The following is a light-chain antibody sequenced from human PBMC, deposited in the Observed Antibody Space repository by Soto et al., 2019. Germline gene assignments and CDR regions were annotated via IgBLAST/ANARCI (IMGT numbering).Light chain of an antibody. CDR1: QSVSSY. CDR2: DAS. Sequence: EIVMTQSRSTLSVSPGSRSTLACRASQSVSSYLAWYQQKPGQAPRLLIYDASNRATGIPARFSGSGSGTDFNLTISSLETEDFAVYYCQQRSNWPRTFGQGTKVDIK. CDR3: QQRSNWPRT. J-gene: IGKJ1*01. V-gene: IGKV3-11*01.